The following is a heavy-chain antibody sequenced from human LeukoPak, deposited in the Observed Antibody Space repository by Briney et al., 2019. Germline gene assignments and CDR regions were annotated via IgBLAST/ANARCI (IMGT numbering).Heavy chain of an antibody. D-gene: IGHD6-13*01. J-gene: IGHJ4*02. CDR2: IYTSGST. CDR1: GYSISSGYY. CDR3: AREGTSSWSDY. V-gene: IGHV4-4*07. Sequence: PSETLSLTCAVSGYSISSGYYWGWIRQAAGKGLEWIGRIYTSGSTNYNPTLKSRVTMSVDTSKNQFSLKLSSVTAADTAVYYCAREGTSSWSDYWGQGTLVTISS.